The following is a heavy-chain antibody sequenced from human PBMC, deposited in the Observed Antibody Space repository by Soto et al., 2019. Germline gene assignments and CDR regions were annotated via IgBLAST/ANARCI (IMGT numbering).Heavy chain of an antibody. CDR3: ARVGYYDRSGYYLKPDNWFDP. Sequence: ASVKVSCKASGYTFTSYAMHWVRQAPGQRLEWMGWINAGNGNTKYSQKFQVRVTVTRDTSASTAYMELSSLRSEDTAVYYCARVGYYDRSGYYLKPDNWFDPWGQGTLVTVSS. CDR2: INAGNGNT. J-gene: IGHJ5*02. CDR1: GYTFTSYA. D-gene: IGHD3-22*01. V-gene: IGHV1-3*01.